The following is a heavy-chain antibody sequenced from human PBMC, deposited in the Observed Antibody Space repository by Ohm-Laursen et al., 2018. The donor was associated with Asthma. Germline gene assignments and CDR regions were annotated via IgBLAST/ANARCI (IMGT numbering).Heavy chain of an antibody. Sequence: SLRLSCTASGFTFNSYSMIWVRQAPGKGLEWVSSISSQGSYIYYADSVKGRFTISRDNAKNSLYLQMNSLRAEDTAVYYCARFDGYGGSNFDYWGQGTLVTVSS. CDR1: GFTFNSYS. V-gene: IGHV3-21*01. CDR3: ARFDGYGGSNFDY. CDR2: ISSQGSYI. D-gene: IGHD3-22*01. J-gene: IGHJ4*02.